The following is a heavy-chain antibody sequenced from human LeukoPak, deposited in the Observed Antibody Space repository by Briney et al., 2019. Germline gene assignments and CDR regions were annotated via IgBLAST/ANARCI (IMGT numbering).Heavy chain of an antibody. V-gene: IGHV1-18*04. Sequence: GASVKVSCKASGYTFTSYYMHWVRQAPGQGLDWMGWISAYNGNTNYAQKLQGRVTMTTDTSTSTAYMELRSLRSDDTAVYYCARVWGRGSSFGFSSWYRFGGAFDIWGQGTMVTISS. CDR3: ARVWGRGSSFGFSSWYRFGGAFDI. CDR2: ISAYNGNT. D-gene: IGHD6-13*01. CDR1: GYTFTSYY. J-gene: IGHJ3*02.